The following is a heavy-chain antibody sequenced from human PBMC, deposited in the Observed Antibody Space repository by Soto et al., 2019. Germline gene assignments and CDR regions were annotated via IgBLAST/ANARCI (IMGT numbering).Heavy chain of an antibody. D-gene: IGHD3-10*01. J-gene: IGHJ4*02. CDR2: IIPILRMA. Sequence: QVQLVQSGAEVKMPGSSVKVSCTASGGTFTSYTFSWVRQVPGQGLEWMGRIIPILRMADFAQKFQGRVTINADESTSSVYMKLSSLRSEDTAVYHCATSYGSGSAHFDYRGQGTLVTVS. CDR3: ATSYGSGSAHFDY. V-gene: IGHV1-69*02. CDR1: GGTFTSYT.